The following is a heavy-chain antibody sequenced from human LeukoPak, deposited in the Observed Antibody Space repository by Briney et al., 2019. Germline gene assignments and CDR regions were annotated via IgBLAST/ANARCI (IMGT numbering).Heavy chain of an antibody. CDR1: GASISSFY. D-gene: IGHD3-22*01. Sequence: SETLSLTCTVSGASISSFYWSWIRLPPGKGLEWIGFGHYTGNSNYNPSLRSRVTISVDTSKNQFSLMLSSVTAADTAVYYCARHDNRGYYSLQSWGQGALVTVSS. CDR2: GHYTGNS. CDR3: ARHDNRGYYSLQS. J-gene: IGHJ5*02. V-gene: IGHV4-59*08.